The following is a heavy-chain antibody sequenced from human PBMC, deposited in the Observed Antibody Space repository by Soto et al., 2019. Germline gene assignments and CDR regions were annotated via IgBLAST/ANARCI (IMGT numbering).Heavy chain of an antibody. CDR1: GGSISSGGYY. V-gene: IGHV4-31*03. CDR3: ARDSRRSNFSPYYYGMDV. D-gene: IGHD4-4*01. J-gene: IGHJ6*02. Sequence: SETLSLTCTVSGGSISSGGYYWSWIRQHPGKGLEWIGYIYYSGSTYYNPSLKSRVTISVDTSKNQFSLKLSSVTAADTAVYYCARDSRRSNFSPYYYGMDVWGQGTTVTV. CDR2: IYYSGST.